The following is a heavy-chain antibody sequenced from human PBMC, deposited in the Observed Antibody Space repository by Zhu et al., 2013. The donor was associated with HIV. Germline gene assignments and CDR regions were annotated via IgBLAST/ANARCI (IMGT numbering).Heavy chain of an antibody. Sequence: QVQLVQSGAEVKKPGSSVKVSCKASGGTFSSYAISWVRQAPGQGLEWMGGIIPIFGTANYAQKFQGRVTITADESTSTAYMELSSLRSEDTAVYYCARGSQNIVVVPAAEYYYGMDVWGQGTTVTVSS. J-gene: IGHJ6*02. CDR2: IIPIFGTA. CDR1: GGTFSSYA. CDR3: ARGSQNIVVVPAAEYYYGMDV. D-gene: IGHD2-2*01. V-gene: IGHV1-69*01.